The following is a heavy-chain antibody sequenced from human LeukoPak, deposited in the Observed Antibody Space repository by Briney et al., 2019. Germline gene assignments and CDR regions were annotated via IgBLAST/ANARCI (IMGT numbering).Heavy chain of an antibody. CDR1: GFTFSSYG. J-gene: IGHJ6*02. V-gene: IGHV3-33*01. Sequence: RPGGSLRLSCAASGFTFSSYGMHWVRQAPGKGLEWVAVIWYDGSNKYYADSVKGRFTISRDNSKNTLYLQMNSLRAEDTAVYYCARASQDRFGYYYYGMDVWGQGTTVTVSS. D-gene: IGHD3-10*01. CDR3: ARASQDRFGYYYYGMDV. CDR2: IWYDGSNK.